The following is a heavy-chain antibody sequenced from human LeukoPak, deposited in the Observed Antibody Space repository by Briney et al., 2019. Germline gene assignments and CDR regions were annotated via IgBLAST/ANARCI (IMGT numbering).Heavy chain of an antibody. CDR2: IYSGGST. Sequence: GGSLRLSCAASGFTVSSNYMSWVRQAPGKGLEWVSLIYSGGSTYYADSVKGRFTISRDNSENTLYLHMNNLRAEDTAVYYCARPPFDSSWYPRAFDVWGQGTMVTVST. D-gene: IGHD6-13*01. CDR3: ARPPFDSSWYPRAFDV. CDR1: GFTVSSNY. J-gene: IGHJ3*01. V-gene: IGHV3-66*04.